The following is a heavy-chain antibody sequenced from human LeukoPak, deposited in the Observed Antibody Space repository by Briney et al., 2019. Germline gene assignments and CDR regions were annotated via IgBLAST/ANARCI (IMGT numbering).Heavy chain of an antibody. D-gene: IGHD1-26*01. J-gene: IGHJ6*03. V-gene: IGHV3-21*01. CDR1: GFTFSTYN. CDR2: ITSGSSYR. Sequence: PGGSLRLSCAASGFTFSTYNMNWVRQAPGKGLEWVSSITSGSSYRFYADSVKGRFTISRDNAKNSLYLQMNSLRAEDTAVYYCARDPYSGSYGNYYYYFMDVWGKGTTVTISS. CDR3: ARDPYSGSYGNYYYYFMDV.